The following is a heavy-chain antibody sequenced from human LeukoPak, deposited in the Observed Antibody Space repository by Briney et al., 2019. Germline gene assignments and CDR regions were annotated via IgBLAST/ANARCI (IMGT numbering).Heavy chain of an antibody. V-gene: IGHV3-23*01. D-gene: IGHD3-10*01. J-gene: IGHJ3*02. CDR1: GFTFSSYG. Sequence: GGTLRLSCAASGFTFSSYGMSWVRQAPGKGLEGVSAISGSGGSTYYADSVKGRFTISRDNSKNTLYLQMNSLRAEDTAVYYCAKDRTAYGSGSYWAFDIWGQGTMVTVSS. CDR3: AKDRTAYGSGSYWAFDI. CDR2: ISGSGGST.